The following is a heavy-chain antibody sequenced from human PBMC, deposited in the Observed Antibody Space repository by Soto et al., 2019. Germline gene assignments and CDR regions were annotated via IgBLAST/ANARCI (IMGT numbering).Heavy chain of an antibody. CDR1: GGSVSRDTFQ. Sequence: QVQLQESGPGLVKSSETLSLPCTVSGGSVSRDTFQWSWVRQSPGKRLEWIGYIYYRWSTNYNPSLKGRATMSIGTSKYQFSLQLSSVTAADTAVYYCVSESSYNYNMDVWGPGNTVSVSS. CDR3: VSESSYNYNMDV. CDR2: IYYRWST. V-gene: IGHV4-61*01. J-gene: IGHJ6*02. D-gene: IGHD2-2*02.